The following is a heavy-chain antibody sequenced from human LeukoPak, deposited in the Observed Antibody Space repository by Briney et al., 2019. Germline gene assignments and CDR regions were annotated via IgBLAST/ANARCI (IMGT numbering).Heavy chain of an antibody. Sequence: SQTLSLTCTVSGGSISSGAYYWSWIRQPPGKGLEWIGYIYYSGSTYYNPSLKSRVTISVDTSKNQFSLKLSSVTAADTAVHYCARGPAAMKFDPWGQGTLVTVSS. J-gene: IGHJ5*02. CDR2: IYYSGST. CDR3: ARGPAAMKFDP. D-gene: IGHD2-2*01. V-gene: IGHV4-30-4*08. CDR1: GGSISSGAYY.